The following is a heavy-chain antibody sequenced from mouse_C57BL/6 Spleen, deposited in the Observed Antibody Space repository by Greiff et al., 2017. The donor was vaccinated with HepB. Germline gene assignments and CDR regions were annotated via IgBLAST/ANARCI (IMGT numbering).Heavy chain of an antibody. D-gene: IGHD2-4*01. V-gene: IGHV2-2*01. CDR2: IWSGGST. CDR1: GFSLTSYG. J-gene: IGHJ4*01. Sequence: QVQLQQSGPGLVQPSQSLSITCTVSGFSLTSYGVHWVRQSPGKGLEWLGVIWSGGSTDYNAAFISRLSISKDNSKSQVFFKMNSLQADDTAIYYCARNGDYLYAMDYWGQGPSVTVSS. CDR3: ARNGDYLYAMDY.